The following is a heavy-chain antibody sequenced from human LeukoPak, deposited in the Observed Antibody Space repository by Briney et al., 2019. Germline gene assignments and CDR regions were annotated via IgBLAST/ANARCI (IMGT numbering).Heavy chain of an antibody. CDR1: GGSISSGSYY. Sequence: HSETLSLTCTVSGGSISSGSYYWSWIRQPAGKGLEWIGRIYTSGSTNYNPSLKSRVTISVDTSKNQFSLKLSSVTAADTAVYYCARGESYYDILTGYFNWFDPWGQGTLVTVSS. CDR3: ARGESYYDILTGYFNWFDP. V-gene: IGHV4-61*02. CDR2: IYTSGST. D-gene: IGHD3-9*01. J-gene: IGHJ5*02.